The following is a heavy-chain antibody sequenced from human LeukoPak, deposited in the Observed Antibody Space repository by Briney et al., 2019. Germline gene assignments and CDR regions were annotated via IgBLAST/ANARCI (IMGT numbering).Heavy chain of an antibody. CDR2: IKQDGSEK. CDR3: ARGLLWLF. D-gene: IGHD3-10*01. V-gene: IGHV3-7*01. CDR1: GFTVRSSY. J-gene: IGHJ4*02. Sequence: PGGSLRLSCAASGFTVRSSYMTWVRQAPGKGLEWVANIKQDGSEKYYVDSVKGRFTISRDNAKNSVYLQMNSLRVEDTAVYYCARGLLWLFGGQGTLVTVSS.